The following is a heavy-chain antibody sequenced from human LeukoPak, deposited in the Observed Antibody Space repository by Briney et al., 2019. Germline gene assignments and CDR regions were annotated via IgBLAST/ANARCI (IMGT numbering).Heavy chain of an antibody. CDR3: ARYRNEALFAFDI. D-gene: IGHD1-14*01. J-gene: IGHJ3*02. CDR2: IYYSGST. Sequence: KPSETLSLTCTVSGDSINNYYWSWIRQPPGKGLDWIGYIYYSGSTNYNPSLKSRVTISVDTSKNQFSLKLNSVTAADTAVYYCARYRNEALFAFDIWGQGTMVTVSS. CDR1: GDSINNYY. V-gene: IGHV4-59*01.